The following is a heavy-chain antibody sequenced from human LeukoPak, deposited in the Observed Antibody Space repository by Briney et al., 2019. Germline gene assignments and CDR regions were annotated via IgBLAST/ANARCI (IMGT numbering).Heavy chain of an antibody. J-gene: IGHJ3*02. D-gene: IGHD3-10*01. CDR3: ARGSHYGSGSYRAFDI. CDR1: GYSISSGYY. CDR2: IYHSGST. Sequence: SETLSLTCTVSGYSISSGYYWGWIRQPPGKGLEWIGSIYHSGSTYYNPSLKSRVTISVDTSKNQFSLKLSSVTAADTAVYYCARGSHYGSGSYRAFDIWGQGTMVTVSS. V-gene: IGHV4-38-2*02.